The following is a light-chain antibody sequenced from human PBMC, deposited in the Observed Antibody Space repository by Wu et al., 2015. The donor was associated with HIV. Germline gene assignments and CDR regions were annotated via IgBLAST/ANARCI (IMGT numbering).Light chain of an antibody. CDR3: QQYGGSPPIT. Sequence: IVLTQSPGTLSLSPGERATLSCRASQSIDSNYLAWYQQKPGQPPSLLIYGASNRATGIPDRFSGSGSGTDFTLTISRLEPEDFAVFYCQQYGGSPPITFGQGHDWXLN. J-gene: IGKJ5*01. V-gene: IGKV3-20*01. CDR1: QSIDSNY. CDR2: GAS.